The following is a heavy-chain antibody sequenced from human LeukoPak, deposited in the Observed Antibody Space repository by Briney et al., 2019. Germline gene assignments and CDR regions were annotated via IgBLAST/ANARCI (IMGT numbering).Heavy chain of an antibody. V-gene: IGHV3-21*01. CDR2: ISSSSSYI. J-gene: IGHJ6*03. D-gene: IGHD2-2*01. CDR1: GFTFSSYS. Sequence: GGSLRLSCAASGFTFSSYSMNWVRQAPGKGLEWVSSISSSSSYIYYADSVKGRFTISRDNAKNSLYLQMNSLRAEDTAVYYCARALVVPAATGSSWPKYYYYYYMDVWGKGTTVTVSS. CDR3: ARALVVPAATGSSWPKYYYYYYMDV.